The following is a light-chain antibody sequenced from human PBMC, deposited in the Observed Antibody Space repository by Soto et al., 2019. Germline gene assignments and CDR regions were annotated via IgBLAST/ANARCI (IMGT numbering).Light chain of an antibody. CDR2: EVS. CDR1: SSDVGSYNL. Sequence: QSALTQPASVSGSPGQPITISCTGTSSDVGSYNLVSWYQQHPGKAPKLMIFEVSKRPSGLSNRFSASKSGNTASLTISGLQAEDEADYYCCSYARSSTYVFGTGTKLTVL. V-gene: IGLV2-23*02. J-gene: IGLJ1*01. CDR3: CSYARSSTYV.